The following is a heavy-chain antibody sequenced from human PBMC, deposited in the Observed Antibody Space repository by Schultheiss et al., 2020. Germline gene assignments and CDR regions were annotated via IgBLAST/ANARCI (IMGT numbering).Heavy chain of an antibody. CDR3: AREPLRGYSYAYVDY. V-gene: IGHV3-23*01. J-gene: IGHJ4*02. D-gene: IGHD5-18*01. Sequence: GGSLRLSCAASGFTFDDYAMHWVRQAPGKGLEWVSGISGSGGSTYYADSVKGRFTISRDNAKNSLYLQMNSLRAEDTAVYYCAREPLRGYSYAYVDYWGQGNLVTVSS. CDR2: ISGSGGST. CDR1: GFTFDDYA.